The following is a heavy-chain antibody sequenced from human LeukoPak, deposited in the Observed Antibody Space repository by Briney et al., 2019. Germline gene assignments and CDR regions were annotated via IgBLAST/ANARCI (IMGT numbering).Heavy chain of an antibody. D-gene: IGHD1-7*01. CDR3: ARHVVSELRVVWFDP. CDR1: GGSISSSSYY. J-gene: IGHJ5*02. CDR2: IYYSGST. V-gene: IGHV4-39*01. Sequence: SETLSLTCTVSGGSISSSSYYWGWIRQPPGKGLEWIGSIYYSGSTYYNPSLKSRVTISVDTSKNQFSLKLSSVTAADTAVYYCARHVVSELRVVWFDPWGRGTLVTVSS.